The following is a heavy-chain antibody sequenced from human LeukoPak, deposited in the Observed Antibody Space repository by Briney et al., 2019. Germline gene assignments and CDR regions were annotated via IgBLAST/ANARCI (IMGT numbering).Heavy chain of an antibody. Sequence: HTGGSLRLSCAASGFTFSSYGMNWVRQAPGKRLEWVSYISSRSDSVYYADSVKGRFTISRDNAENSLYLQMNSLRDEDTAVYYCAREEEYSSSSVGYYYYGMDVWGQGTTVTVSS. D-gene: IGHD6-6*01. V-gene: IGHV3-48*02. CDR1: GFTFSSYG. CDR3: AREEEYSSSSVGYYYYGMDV. CDR2: ISSRSDSV. J-gene: IGHJ6*02.